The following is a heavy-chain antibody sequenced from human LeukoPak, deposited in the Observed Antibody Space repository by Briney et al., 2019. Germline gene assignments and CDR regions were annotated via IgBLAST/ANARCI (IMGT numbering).Heavy chain of an antibody. Sequence: GRSLRLSCAASGFTFSSYGMHWVRQAPGKGLEWVAVMSYDGSNKYYADSVKGRFTISRDNSKNTLYLHMNSLRAEDTAVYYCARTELGYGYGSLDYWGQGTLVSVSS. V-gene: IGHV3-30*19. CDR1: GFTFSSYG. D-gene: IGHD5-18*01. CDR2: MSYDGSNK. CDR3: ARTELGYGYGSLDY. J-gene: IGHJ4*02.